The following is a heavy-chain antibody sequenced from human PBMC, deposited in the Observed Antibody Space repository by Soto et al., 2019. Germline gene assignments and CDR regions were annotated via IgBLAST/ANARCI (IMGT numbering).Heavy chain of an antibody. CDR1: GFTFSSYS. J-gene: IGHJ4*02. CDR2: ISSSSSTI. CDR3: ARDTDAGGGSAAGY. Sequence: GGSLRLSCAASGFTFSSYSMNWVRQAPGKGLEWVSYISSSSSTIYYADSVKGRFTISRDNAKNSLYLQMNSLRAEDTAVYYCARDTDAGGGSAAGYWGQGTLVTVSS. D-gene: IGHD2-15*01. V-gene: IGHV3-48*01.